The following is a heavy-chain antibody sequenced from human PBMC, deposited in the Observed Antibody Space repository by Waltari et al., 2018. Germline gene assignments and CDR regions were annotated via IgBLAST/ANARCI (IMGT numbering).Heavy chain of an antibody. CDR3: ARLGDFWSGYLGRFDP. J-gene: IGHJ5*02. CDR2: IYPGDSDT. Sequence: DVQLVQSGAEVKQPGASLTISCKGSGYSFTSYSYGRVRQLPGKGLEWMGIIYPGDSDTRYSPSFQGKVTISADKSISTAYLQWSSLKASDTAMYYCARLGDFWSGYLGRFDPWGQGTLVTVSS. CDR1: GYSFTSYS. D-gene: IGHD3-3*01. V-gene: IGHV5-51*01.